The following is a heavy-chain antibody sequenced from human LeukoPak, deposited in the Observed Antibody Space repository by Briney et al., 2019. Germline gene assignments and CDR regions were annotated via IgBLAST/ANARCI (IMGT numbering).Heavy chain of an antibody. V-gene: IGHV3-15*01. D-gene: IGHD3-22*01. J-gene: IGHJ5*02. CDR3: TTEYDSSGYNQYGDNWFDP. Sequence: GGSLRLSCAASGFTLSNAWMSWVRQAPGKGLEWVGRIKSKTDGGTTDYAAPVKGRFTISRDDSKNTLYLQMNSLKTEDTAVYYCTTEYDSSGYNQYGDNWFDPWGQGTLVTVSS. CDR1: GFTLSNAW. CDR2: IKSKTDGGTT.